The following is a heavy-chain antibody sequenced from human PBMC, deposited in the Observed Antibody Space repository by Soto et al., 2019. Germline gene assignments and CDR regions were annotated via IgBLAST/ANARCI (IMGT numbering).Heavy chain of an antibody. CDR1: GGSISSSSYY. J-gene: IGHJ5*02. D-gene: IGHD6-13*01. CDR2: IYYSGST. CDR3: ARLEQQAGRWFDP. Sequence: SETLSLTCTVSGGSISSSSYYWGWIRQPPGKGLEWIGSIYYSGSTYYNPSLKRRVTISVDTSKNQFSLKLSSVTAADTAVYYCARLEQQAGRWFDPWGQGTLVTVSS. V-gene: IGHV4-39*01.